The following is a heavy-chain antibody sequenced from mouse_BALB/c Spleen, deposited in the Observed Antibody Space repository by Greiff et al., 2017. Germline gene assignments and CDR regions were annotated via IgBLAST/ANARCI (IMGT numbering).Heavy chain of an antibody. CDR3: ARTGLRRDYYAMDY. Sequence: VQLQQSGAELAKPGASVKMSCKASGYTFTSYWMHWVKQRPGQGLEWIGYINPSTGYTEYNQKFKDKATLTADKSSSTAYMQLSSLTSEDSAVYYSARTGLRRDYYAMDYWGQGTSVTVSS. CDR1: GYTFTSYW. V-gene: IGHV1-7*01. CDR2: INPSTGYT. J-gene: IGHJ4*01. D-gene: IGHD2-4*01.